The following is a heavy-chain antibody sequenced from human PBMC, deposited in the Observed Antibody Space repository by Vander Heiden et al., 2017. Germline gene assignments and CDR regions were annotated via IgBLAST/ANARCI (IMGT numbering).Heavy chain of an antibody. Sequence: EVQLVESGGGLIQPGGSLRLSCAASGFTVSSNYISRVRQAPGKGLEWVSVIYSGGSTYYADSVKGRFTISRDNSKNTLYLQRNSLRAEDTAVYYCARDFASSGYYSLFGYWGQGTLVTVSS. D-gene: IGHD3-22*01. CDR2: IYSGGST. CDR3: ARDFASSGYYSLFGY. V-gene: IGHV3-53*01. J-gene: IGHJ4*02. CDR1: GFTVSSNY.